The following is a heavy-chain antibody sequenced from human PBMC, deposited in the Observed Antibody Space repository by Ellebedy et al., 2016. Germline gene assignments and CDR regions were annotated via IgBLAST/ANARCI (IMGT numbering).Heavy chain of an antibody. D-gene: IGHD1-26*01. CDR2: ITGETATT. V-gene: IGHV3-23*01. Sequence: GGSLRLSCAASGFTLNNYAMTWIRQAAGEGLEWVSAITGETATTYYADSVKGRFTISRDNSRNTLYLQMNSLRVEDTALYYCVTERSGSFPDWGQGTLVTVSS. CDR3: VTERSGSFPD. J-gene: IGHJ4*02. CDR1: GFTLNNYA.